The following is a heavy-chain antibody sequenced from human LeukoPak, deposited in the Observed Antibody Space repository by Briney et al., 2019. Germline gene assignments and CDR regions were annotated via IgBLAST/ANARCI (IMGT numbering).Heavy chain of an antibody. CDR2: MNPNSGNT. D-gene: IGHD5-24*01. Sequence: ASVKVSCKASGYTFTSYDINWVRQATGQGLEWMGWMNPNSGNTGYAQKFQGRVTMTRNTSISTAYMELSSLRSEDTAAYYCARGYRRWLQLVLDYWGQGTLVTVSS. V-gene: IGHV1-8*01. CDR1: GYTFTSYD. CDR3: ARGYRRWLQLVLDY. J-gene: IGHJ4*02.